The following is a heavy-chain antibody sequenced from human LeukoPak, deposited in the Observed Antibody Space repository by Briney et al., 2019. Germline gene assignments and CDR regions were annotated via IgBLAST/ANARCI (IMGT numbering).Heavy chain of an antibody. J-gene: IGHJ4*02. V-gene: IGHV4-39*07. Sequence: PSETLSLTCTVSGGSISSSSYYWGWIRQPPGKGLEWIGSIYYSGSTYYNPSLKSRVTISVDTSKNQFSLKLSSVTAADTAVYYCARVAGGSYVDTSPRFDYWGQGTLVTVSS. CDR3: ARVAGGSYVDTSPRFDY. CDR2: IYYSGST. CDR1: GGSISSSSYY. D-gene: IGHD5-18*01.